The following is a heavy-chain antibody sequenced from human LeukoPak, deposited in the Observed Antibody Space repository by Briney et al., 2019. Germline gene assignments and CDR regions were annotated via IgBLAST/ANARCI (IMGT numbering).Heavy chain of an antibody. J-gene: IGHJ5*02. Sequence: ASVKVSCKASGYTFTSYDINWVRQATGQGLEWVGWMNPNSGNTGYAQKFQGRVTMTRNTSISTAYMGLSSLRSEDTAVYYCARGRVPAARGHNNWFDPWGQGTLVTVSS. D-gene: IGHD2-2*01. CDR1: GYTFTSYD. CDR2: MNPNSGNT. V-gene: IGHV1-8*01. CDR3: ARGRVPAARGHNNWFDP.